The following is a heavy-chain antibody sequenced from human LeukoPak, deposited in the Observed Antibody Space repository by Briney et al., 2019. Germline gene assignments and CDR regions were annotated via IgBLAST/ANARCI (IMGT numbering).Heavy chain of an antibody. V-gene: IGHV3-33*01. CDR1: GFTFSSYG. CDR2: IWYDGSNK. Sequence: GRSLRLSCAASGFTFSSYGMHWVRQAPGKGLEWVAVIWYDGSNKYYADSVKGRFTISRDNSKNTLYLQMNSLRAEDTAVYYCARAPLSYCSSTSCRTGYYYYMDVWGKGTTVTVSS. D-gene: IGHD2-2*01. J-gene: IGHJ6*03. CDR3: ARAPLSYCSSTSCRTGYYYYMDV.